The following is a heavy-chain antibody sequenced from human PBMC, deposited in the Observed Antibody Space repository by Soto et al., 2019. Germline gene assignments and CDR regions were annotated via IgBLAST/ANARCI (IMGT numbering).Heavy chain of an antibody. CDR3: ARDVIGGIAVAGTGGFFDS. CDR2: IIPIFGTA. CDR1: GGTFSSYA. V-gene: IGHV1-69*06. D-gene: IGHD6-19*01. Sequence: SVKVSCKASGGTFSSYAISWVRQAPGQGLEWMGGIIPIFGTANYAQKFQGRVTITADKSTSTAYMELSSLRSEDTAVYYCARDVIGGIAVAGTGGFFDSWGQGTLVTVSS. J-gene: IGHJ5*01.